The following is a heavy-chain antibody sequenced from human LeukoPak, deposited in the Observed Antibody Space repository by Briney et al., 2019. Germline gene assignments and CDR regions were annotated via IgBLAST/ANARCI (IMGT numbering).Heavy chain of an antibody. V-gene: IGHV3-7*03. CDR1: GFTFSSYW. D-gene: IGHD3-22*01. Sequence: PGGSLRLSCAASGFTFSSYWMSWVRQAPGKGLEWVANIKQDGSEKYYVDSVKGRFTISRDNAKNSLYLQMNSLRAEDTAVYYCARDLRYYASSGYYHYWGQGTLVTVSS. J-gene: IGHJ4*02. CDR3: ARDLRYYASSGYYHY. CDR2: IKQDGSEK.